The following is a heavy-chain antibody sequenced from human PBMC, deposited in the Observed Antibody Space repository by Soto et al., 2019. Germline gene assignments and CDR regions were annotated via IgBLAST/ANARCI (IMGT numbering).Heavy chain of an antibody. D-gene: IGHD2-15*01. J-gene: IGHJ4*02. CDR1: GGSISSCGYY. V-gene: IGHV4-31*03. Sequence: QVQLQESGPGLVKPSQTLSLTCTVSGGSISSCGYYWSWLRQHPGKGREWIGYIYYSGSTYYNPSLKSRVTISVDTSKNQFSLKLSSVTAADTAVYYCATYCSGGSCYLDYWGKGTLVTVSS. CDR3: ATYCSGGSCYLDY. CDR2: IYYSGST.